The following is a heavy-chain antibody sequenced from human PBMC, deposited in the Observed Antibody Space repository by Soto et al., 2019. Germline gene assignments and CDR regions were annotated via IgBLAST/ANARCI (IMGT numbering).Heavy chain of an antibody. J-gene: IGHJ4*02. V-gene: IGHV4-39*01. CDR2: IYYRGNA. CDR1: DDSINSDKYS. D-gene: IGHD3-9*01. CDR3: ARLEGLATISYYFDF. Sequence: PSETLSLTCSVYDDSINSDKYSWGWIRQPPGKGLEWIGSIYYRGNAYYNPSLQTRVTISLDKSRSQFSLKLNSVTAADSAVYFCARLEGLATISYYFDFWGPGALVTVS.